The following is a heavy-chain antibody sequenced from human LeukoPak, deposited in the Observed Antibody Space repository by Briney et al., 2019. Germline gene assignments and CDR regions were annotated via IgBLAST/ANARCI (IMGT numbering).Heavy chain of an antibody. J-gene: IGHJ4*02. V-gene: IGHV1-46*01. D-gene: IGHD1-26*01. CDR3: ARIDRIVGATSYFDY. Sequence: GASVKVSCKASGYTFTSYYMHWVRQAPGQGLEWMGIINPSGGSTSYAQKFQGRVTMTRDTSTSTVYMELSSLRSEDTAVYYCARIDRIVGATSYFDYWGQGTLVTVSS. CDR1: GYTFTSYY. CDR2: INPSGGST.